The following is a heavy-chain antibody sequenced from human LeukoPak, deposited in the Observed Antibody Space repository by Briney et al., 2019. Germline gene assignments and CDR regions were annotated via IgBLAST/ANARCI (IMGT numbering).Heavy chain of an antibody. Sequence: SQTLSLTCAISGDSVSSNSAAWTWIRQSPSRGLEWLGRTYYRSKWNNDYGVSVKSRITINPDTFKNQFSLQLNSVTPEDTAMYYCARAGVTGTTLYFYYGMDVWGQGTTVTVSS. D-gene: IGHD1-20*01. V-gene: IGHV6-1*01. J-gene: IGHJ6*02. CDR3: ARAGVTGTTLYFYYGMDV. CDR2: TYYRSKWNN. CDR1: GDSVSSNSAA.